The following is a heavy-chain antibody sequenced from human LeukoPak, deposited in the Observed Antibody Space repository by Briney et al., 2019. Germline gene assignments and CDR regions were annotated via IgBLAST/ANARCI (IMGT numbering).Heavy chain of an antibody. Sequence: SETLSLTCTVSGGSISSSSYYWGWIRQPPGKGLEWIGSIYYSGSTYYNPSLKSRVTISVDTSKNQFSLKLSSVTAADTAVYYCARKIVVAIRDAFDIWGQGTMVTVSS. V-gene: IGHV4-39*07. CDR1: GGSISSSSYY. J-gene: IGHJ3*02. CDR3: ARKIVVAIRDAFDI. CDR2: IYYSGST. D-gene: IGHD3-22*01.